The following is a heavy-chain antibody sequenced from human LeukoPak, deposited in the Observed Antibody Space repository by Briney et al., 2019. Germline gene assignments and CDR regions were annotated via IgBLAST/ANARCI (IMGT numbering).Heavy chain of an antibody. Sequence: SETLSLTCTVSGGSISSYYWSWIRQPAGKGLEWIGRIYTSGSTNYNPSLKSRVTISVDTSKNQFSLKLSSVTAADTAVYYCARGGCSGGSCSPRYDYWGQGTLVTVSS. D-gene: IGHD2-15*01. J-gene: IGHJ4*02. CDR2: IYTSGST. CDR1: GGSISSYY. CDR3: ARGGCSGGSCSPRYDY. V-gene: IGHV4-4*07.